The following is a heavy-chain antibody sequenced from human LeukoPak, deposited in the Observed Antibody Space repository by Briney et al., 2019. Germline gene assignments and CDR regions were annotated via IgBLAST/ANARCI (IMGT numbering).Heavy chain of an antibody. CDR2: IYYSGST. CDR3: ARAAYYDSSDAFDI. D-gene: IGHD3-22*01. CDR1: GGSISIGGYS. V-gene: IGHV4-31*03. J-gene: IGHJ3*02. Sequence: SETLSLTCTVSGGSISIGGYSLSWIRQHPGKGLEWIGYIYYSGSTYYNPSLKSRVTISVDTSKNQFSLKLSSVTATDTAVYYCARAAYYDSSDAFDIWGQGTMVTVSS.